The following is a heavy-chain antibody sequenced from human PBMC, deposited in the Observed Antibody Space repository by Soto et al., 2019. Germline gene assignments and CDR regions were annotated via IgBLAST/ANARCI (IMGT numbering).Heavy chain of an antibody. Sequence: QVQLVESGGGEVQPGMSLTLSCEASGFTFSSYGIHWVRQAPGKGLEWVALISNDESKREYVDSVKGRFFISRDNSRNTVYLQMSSRRSEDTAVYYCVKAPRLDSYESSGRYSWFDPWGQGTLVTVSS. J-gene: IGHJ5*02. CDR1: GFTFSSYG. CDR3: VKAPRLDSYESSGRYSWFDP. D-gene: IGHD6-19*01. V-gene: IGHV3-30*18. CDR2: ISNDESKR.